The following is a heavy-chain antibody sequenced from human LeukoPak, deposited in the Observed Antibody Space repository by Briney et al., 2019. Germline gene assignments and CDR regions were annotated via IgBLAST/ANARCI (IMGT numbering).Heavy chain of an antibody. V-gene: IGHV4-59*01. D-gene: IGHD5-18*01. CDR1: GGAMTNYN. CDR2: TYYFGST. Sequence: PSETLSLTCTVSGGAMTNYNSTCIRQPPRERLEWLAYTYYFGSTNYNPSLESRPTLAVDTSKNQFSLKLSSVTAADTAVYYCAREGAGSYGFRYIDVWGKGTTVTVS. CDR3: AREGAGSYGFRYIDV. J-gene: IGHJ6*03.